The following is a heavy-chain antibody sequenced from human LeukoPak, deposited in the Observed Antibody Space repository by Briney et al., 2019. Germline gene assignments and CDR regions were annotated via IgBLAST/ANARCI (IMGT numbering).Heavy chain of an antibody. J-gene: IGHJ4*02. V-gene: IGHV4-59*01. CDR1: GASISSYY. CDR2: IYASGNT. CDR3: ARVTGYMIEDYFDY. Sequence: PSETLSLTCTVSGASISSYYWSWIRQPPGQGLEWIGYIYASGNTNSNPSLKSRVTMSVDTSNDQFSLMLTSVTAADTAVYYCARVTGYMIEDYFDYWGQGTLVTVSS. D-gene: IGHD3-22*01.